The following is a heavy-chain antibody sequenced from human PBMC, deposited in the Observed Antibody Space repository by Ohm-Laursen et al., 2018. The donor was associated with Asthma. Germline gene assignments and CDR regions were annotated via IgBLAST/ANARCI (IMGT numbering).Heavy chain of an antibody. CDR1: GYTFTSYY. V-gene: IGHV1-46*01. Sequence: GASVKVSCKASGYTFTSYYMHWVRQAPGQGLEWMGIINPSGGSTSYAQKFQGRVTMTRDTSTSTVYMELSSLRSEDTAVYYCARDTAMVPQGHHYYYGMDVWGQGTTVTVSS. J-gene: IGHJ6*02. D-gene: IGHD5-18*01. CDR2: INPSGGST. CDR3: ARDTAMVPQGHHYYYGMDV.